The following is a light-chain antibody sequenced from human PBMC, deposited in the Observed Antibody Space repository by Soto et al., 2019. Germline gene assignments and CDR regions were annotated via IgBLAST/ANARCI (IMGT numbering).Light chain of an antibody. CDR3: HHYGNSPPNT. V-gene: IGKV3-20*01. J-gene: IGKJ2*01. CDR1: QSVSSNY. CDR2: GAS. Sequence: EIVLTQSPGTLSLSPGERATLSCRASQSVSSNYLAWYQQRPGQAPRVLIYGASSRATGIPDRFSGSGSGTDFTLTIGRLEPEDFAVYSCHHYGNSPPNTFGQGTKLEIK.